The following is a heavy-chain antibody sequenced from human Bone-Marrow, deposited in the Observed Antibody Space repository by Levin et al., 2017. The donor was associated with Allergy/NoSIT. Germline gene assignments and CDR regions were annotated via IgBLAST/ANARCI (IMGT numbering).Heavy chain of an antibody. CDR2: INQDGSEK. CDR3: AGGPNYFDY. J-gene: IGHJ4*02. V-gene: IGHV3-7*04. CDR1: GFTLSSYW. Sequence: GGSLRLSCAASGFTLSSYWMSWVRQAPGKGLEWVANINQDGSEKYYVDSVKGRCTISRDNAKKSLYLQMNSLRAEDTAVYYCAGGPNYFDYWGQGTLVIVSS.